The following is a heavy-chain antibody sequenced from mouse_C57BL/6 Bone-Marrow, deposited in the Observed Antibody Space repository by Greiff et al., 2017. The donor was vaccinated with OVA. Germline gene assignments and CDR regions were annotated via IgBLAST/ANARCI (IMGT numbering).Heavy chain of an antibody. CDR2: IDPENGDT. J-gene: IGHJ2*01. CDR3: TTPFITTVVATDY. V-gene: IGHV14-4*01. D-gene: IGHD1-1*01. CDR1: GFNIKDDY. Sequence: EVQLQQSGAELVRPGASVKLSCTASGFNIKDDYMHWVKQRPEQGLEWIGWIDPENGDTESASKFQGKATITADTSSNTAYLQLSSLTSEDTAVYYCTTPFITTVVATDYWGQGTTLTVSS.